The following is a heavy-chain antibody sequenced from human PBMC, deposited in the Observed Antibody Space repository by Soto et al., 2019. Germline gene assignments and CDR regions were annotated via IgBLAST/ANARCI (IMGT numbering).Heavy chain of an antibody. J-gene: IGHJ3*01. CDR3: AMDVSLRTSSLYLDAFDV. CDR2: INRDGSKQ. V-gene: IGHV3-7*04. CDR1: GFTLSSYW. D-gene: IGHD2-2*01. Sequence: EVQLEESGGDVVQPGGSLRCSCSASGFTLSSYWMTWFRQAGGKGLEWVANINRDGSKQSYLASVRGRFTLSRDNVRQSLYLQMNIPRAADTPLYYCAMDVSLRTSSLYLDAFDVWCQGTMVTVSS.